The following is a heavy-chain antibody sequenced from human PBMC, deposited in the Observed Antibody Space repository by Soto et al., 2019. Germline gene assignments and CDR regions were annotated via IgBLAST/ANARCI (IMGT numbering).Heavy chain of an antibody. D-gene: IGHD6-13*01. Sequence: PGESLKISCKASGYTFTNSWIGWVRQMPGKGLEWMGIIYPDDSDTRYSPSFQGQVTISADKSISTAYLQWSSLKASDTAMYYCASLGRIAAAGFDYWGQGTLVTVSS. CDR3: ASLGRIAAAGFDY. J-gene: IGHJ4*02. CDR1: GYTFTNSW. V-gene: IGHV5-51*01. CDR2: IYPDDSDT.